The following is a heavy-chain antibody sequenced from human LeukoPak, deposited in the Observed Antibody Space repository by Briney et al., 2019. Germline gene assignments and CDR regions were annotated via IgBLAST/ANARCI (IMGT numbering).Heavy chain of an antibody. Sequence: ASAKVSCKASDYTFSDYYLHWVRQAPGQGLEWMGWINPNSGDTIYAQQFQGRVTMTRDTSISTAYMELSRLRSDDTAVYYCARSDFWSGYSHYMDVWGKGTTVTVSS. CDR2: INPNSGDT. CDR3: ARSDFWSGYSHYMDV. V-gene: IGHV1-2*02. CDR1: DYTFSDYY. D-gene: IGHD3-3*01. J-gene: IGHJ6*03.